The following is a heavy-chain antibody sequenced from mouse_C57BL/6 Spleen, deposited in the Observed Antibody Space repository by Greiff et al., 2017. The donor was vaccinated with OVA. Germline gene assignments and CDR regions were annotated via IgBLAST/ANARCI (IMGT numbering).Heavy chain of an antibody. CDR2: IDPSDSYT. V-gene: IGHV1-69*01. CDR1: GYTFTSYW. CDR3: AVVEDYFDY. Sequence: QVQLKQPGAELVMPGASVKLSCKASGYTFTSYWMHWVKQRPGQGLEWIGEIDPSDSYTNYNQKFKGKSTLTVDKSSSTAYMQLSSLTSEDSAVYYCAVVEDYFDYWGQGTTLTVSS. D-gene: IGHD1-1*01. J-gene: IGHJ2*01.